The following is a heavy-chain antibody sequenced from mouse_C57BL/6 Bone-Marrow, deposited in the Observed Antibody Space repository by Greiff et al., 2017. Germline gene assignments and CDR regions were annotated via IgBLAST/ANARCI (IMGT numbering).Heavy chain of an antibody. CDR1: GYTFTDYE. J-gene: IGHJ3*01. CDR2: IDPETGGT. D-gene: IGHD1-1*01. Sequence: VQLQQSGAELVRPGASVTLSCKASGYTFTDYEMHWVKQTPVHGLEWIGAIDPETGGTAYNQKFKGKAILTADKPSSTAYLELRSLTSEDSAVYYCTDYYGSRSFAYWGQGTLVTVSA. V-gene: IGHV1-15*01. CDR3: TDYYGSRSFAY.